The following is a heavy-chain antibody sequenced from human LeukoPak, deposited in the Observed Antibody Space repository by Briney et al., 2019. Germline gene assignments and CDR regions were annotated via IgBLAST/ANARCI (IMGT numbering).Heavy chain of an antibody. J-gene: IGHJ4*02. V-gene: IGHV4-34*01. D-gene: IGHD6-19*01. CDR1: GGSFSGYY. CDR3: ARAPYSSGWYGDY. CDR2: INHSGST. Sequence: SETLSLTCAVYGGSFSGYYWSWIRQPPGKGLEWIGEINHSGSTNYNPSLKSRVTISVDTSKNQFSLKLSSVTAADTAVYYCARAPYSSGWYGDYWGQGTLITVSS.